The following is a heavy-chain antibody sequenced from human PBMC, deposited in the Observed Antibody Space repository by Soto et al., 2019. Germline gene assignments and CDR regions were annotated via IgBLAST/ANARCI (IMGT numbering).Heavy chain of an antibody. V-gene: IGHV3-30*18. J-gene: IGHJ6*02. Sequence: QVQLVESGGGVVQPGRSLRLSCAASGFTFSSYGMHWVRQAPGKGLEWVAVISYDGSNKYYADSVKGRFTISRDNSKTTLYLQMNSLRAEDTAVYYCAKDWGVVGAVNYGMDVWGQGTTVTVSS. D-gene: IGHD2-15*01. CDR1: GFTFSSYG. CDR3: AKDWGVVGAVNYGMDV. CDR2: ISYDGSNK.